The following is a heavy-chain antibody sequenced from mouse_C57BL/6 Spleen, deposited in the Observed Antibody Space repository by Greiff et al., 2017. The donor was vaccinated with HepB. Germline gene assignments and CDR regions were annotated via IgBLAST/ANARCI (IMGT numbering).Heavy chain of an antibody. V-gene: IGHV1-22*01. J-gene: IGHJ2*01. CDR3: SITTVVAFDY. CDR2: INPNNGGT. CDR1: GYTFTDYN. D-gene: IGHD1-1*01. Sequence: EVQLQQSGPELVKPGASVKMSCKASGYTFTDYNMHWVKQSHGKSLEWIGYINPNNGGTSYNQKFKGKATLTVNKSSSTAYMELRSLTSEDSAVYYCSITTVVAFDYWGQGTTLTVSS.